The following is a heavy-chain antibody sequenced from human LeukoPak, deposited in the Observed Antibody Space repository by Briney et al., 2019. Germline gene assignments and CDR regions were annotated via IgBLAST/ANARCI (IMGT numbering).Heavy chain of an antibody. J-gene: IGHJ4*02. V-gene: IGHV3-15*01. CDR3: TTIVVVTAGDY. CDR2: IKSKTDGGTT. Sequence: AXSGFTFSNAWMSWVRQAPGKXLEXXXXIKSKTDGGTTDYAAPVKGRFTISRDDSKNTLYLQMNSLKTEDTAVYYCTTIVVVTAGDYWGQGTLVTVSS. CDR1: GFTFSNAW. D-gene: IGHD2-21*02.